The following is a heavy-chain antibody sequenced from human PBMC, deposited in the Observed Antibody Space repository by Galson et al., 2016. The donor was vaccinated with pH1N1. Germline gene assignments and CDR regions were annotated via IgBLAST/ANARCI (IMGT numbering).Heavy chain of an antibody. J-gene: IGHJ6*02. CDR1: GACVSSHY. Sequence: TLSLTCTVSGACVSSHYWSWIRQPPGKGLEWIGNIDYKRNTNYTPSLKRRVTISLDTSRNRFSLNLNSVTAADTAVYFCARVVAPQWVVGYYYGMDVWGQGTTVTVSS. CDR2: IDYKRNT. CDR3: ARVVAPQWVVGYYYGMDV. D-gene: IGHD6-19*01. V-gene: IGHV4-59*02.